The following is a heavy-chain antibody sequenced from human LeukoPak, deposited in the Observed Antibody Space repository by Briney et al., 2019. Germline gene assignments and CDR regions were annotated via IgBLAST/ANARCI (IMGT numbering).Heavy chain of an antibody. V-gene: IGHV4-31*11. CDR1: GGALSSGGHH. CDR2: IYYSGNT. CDR3: AGVMNWFNP. Sequence: SETLSLTCAVFGGALSSGGHHWTWVRQHPGKGLGWIGYIYYSGNTYYNPSLKSRVTMSVDTSKNQFSLKLSSVTAADTAVYFCAGVMNWFNPWGQGTLVTVSS. J-gene: IGHJ5*02.